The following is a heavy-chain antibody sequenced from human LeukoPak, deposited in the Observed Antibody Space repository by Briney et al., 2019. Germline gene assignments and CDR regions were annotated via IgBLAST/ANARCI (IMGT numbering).Heavy chain of an antibody. J-gene: IGHJ4*02. Sequence: GGSLRLSCAVSGFTFSSFGMNWVRQAPGKGLEWVSGISGTGGSTYYADSVKGRFTISRDSSKNTLYLQINSLRAEDTAVYFCAKVWLGEDTSLDFWGQGTLVTVSS. D-gene: IGHD3-10*01. CDR2: ISGTGGST. CDR3: AKVWLGEDTSLDF. CDR1: GFTFSSFG. V-gene: IGHV3-23*01.